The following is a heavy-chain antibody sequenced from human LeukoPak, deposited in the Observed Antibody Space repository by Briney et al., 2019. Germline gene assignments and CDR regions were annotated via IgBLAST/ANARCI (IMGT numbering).Heavy chain of an antibody. CDR2: FDPEDGET. J-gene: IGHJ1*01. Sequence: ASVKVSCKVSGYTLTELSMHWVRQAPGKGLEWMGGFDPEDGETIYAQKFQGRVTMTEDTSTDTAYMELSSLRSEDTAVYYCAIYYYDSSGYGRTTNFQHWGQGTLVTVSS. CDR1: GYTLTELS. D-gene: IGHD3-22*01. V-gene: IGHV1-24*01. CDR3: AIYYYDSSGYGRTTNFQH.